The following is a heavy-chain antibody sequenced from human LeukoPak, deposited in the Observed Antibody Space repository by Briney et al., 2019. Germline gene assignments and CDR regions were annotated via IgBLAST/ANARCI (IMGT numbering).Heavy chain of an antibody. CDR2: IYHSGSI. D-gene: IGHD6-19*01. CDR3: ARDPRGGYSSAWYYFDY. CDR1: GGSISSSNW. V-gene: IGHV4/OR15-8*01. J-gene: IGHJ4*02. Sequence: SETLSLTCDVSGGSISSSNWWSLVRQPPGKGLEWIGEIYHSGSINYNPSLKSRVTMSVDKSKNQFSLKLSSVTAADTAVYYCARDPRGGYSSAWYYFDYWGQGTLVTVSS.